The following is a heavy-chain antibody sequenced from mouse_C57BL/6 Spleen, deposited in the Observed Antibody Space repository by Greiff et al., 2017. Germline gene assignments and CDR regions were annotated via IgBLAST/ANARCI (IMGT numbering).Heavy chain of an antibody. D-gene: IGHD2-3*01. J-gene: IGHJ2*01. V-gene: IGHV1-15*01. CDR3: TRLVPRWSVDY. Sequence: QVQLQQSGAELVRPGASVTLSCKASGYTFTDYEMHWVKQTPVHGLEWIGAIDPETGGTAYNQKFKGKAILTADKSSSTAYMELRSLTSEDSAVXYCTRLVPRWSVDYGGQGTTLTVSS. CDR2: IDPETGGT. CDR1: GYTFTDYE.